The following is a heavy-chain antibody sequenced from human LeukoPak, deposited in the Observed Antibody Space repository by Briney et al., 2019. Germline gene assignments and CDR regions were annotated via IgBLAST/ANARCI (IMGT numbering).Heavy chain of an antibody. D-gene: IGHD6-19*01. CDR1: GYTFADYY. CDR3: ARDSGYSSGWLDYFDY. V-gene: IGHV1-69*04. CDR2: IIPILGIA. J-gene: IGHJ4*02. Sequence: SVKVSCKASGYTFADYYIQWVRQAPGQGLERMGRIIPILGIANYAQKFQGRVTITADKSTSTAYMELSSLRSEDTAVYYCARDSGYSSGWLDYFDYWGQGTLVTVSS.